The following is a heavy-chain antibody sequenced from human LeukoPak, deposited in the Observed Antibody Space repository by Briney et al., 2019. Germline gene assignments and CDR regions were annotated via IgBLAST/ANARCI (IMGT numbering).Heavy chain of an antibody. CDR3: AREGSSGWEGFDY. J-gene: IGHJ4*02. CDR1: GGSISSGGYS. D-gene: IGHD6-19*01. CDR2: IYHSGST. Sequence: SETLSLTCAVSGGSISSGGYSWSWIRQPPGKGLEWIGYIYHSGSTYYNPSLKSRVTISVDTSKNQFSLKLSSVTAADTAVYYCAREGSSGWEGFDYWGQGTLVTVSS. V-gene: IGHV4-30-2*01.